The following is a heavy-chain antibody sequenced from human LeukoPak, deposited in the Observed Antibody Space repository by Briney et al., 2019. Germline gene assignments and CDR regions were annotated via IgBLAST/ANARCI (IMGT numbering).Heavy chain of an antibody. CDR1: GFTVSSNN. D-gene: IGHD1-26*01. V-gene: IGHV3-53*01. J-gene: IGHJ4*02. Sequence: PGGSLRLSCAASGFTVSSNNMSWVRQAPGKGLEWVSVIYSRGSTYYADSLKGRCTISRDNSKNTLYLQRNGVRAEDTAVYYCARARYSGSLDYWGQGTLVTVSS. CDR2: IYSRGST. CDR3: ARARYSGSLDY.